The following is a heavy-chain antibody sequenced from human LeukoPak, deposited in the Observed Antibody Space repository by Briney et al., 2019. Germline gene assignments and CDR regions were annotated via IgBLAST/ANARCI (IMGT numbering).Heavy chain of an antibody. CDR2: IYYSGST. D-gene: IGHD6-13*01. Sequence: PSETLSLTCTVSGGSISSSSYYWGWIRQPPGKGLEWIGSIYYSGSTYYNPSLKSRVTISVDTSKNQFSLKLSSVTAADTAVYYCARGGYSSIRVEAFDIWGQGTMVTVSS. J-gene: IGHJ3*02. CDR1: GGSISSSSYY. V-gene: IGHV4-39*01. CDR3: ARGGYSSIRVEAFDI.